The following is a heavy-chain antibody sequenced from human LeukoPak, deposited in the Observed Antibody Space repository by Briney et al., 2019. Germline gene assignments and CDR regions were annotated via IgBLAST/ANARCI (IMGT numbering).Heavy chain of an antibody. D-gene: IGHD3-10*01. CDR3: ARGAVYGSGSYYNGFDP. Sequence: GASVKVSCKASGYTFTSYDINWVRQATGQGLEWMGWMNPNSGNTGYAQKFQGRVTMTRNTSISTAYMELSSLRSEDTAVYYCARGAVYGSGSYYNGFDPWVRGTMVTVSS. CDR1: GYTFTSYD. V-gene: IGHV1-8*01. CDR2: MNPNSGNT. J-gene: IGHJ5*02.